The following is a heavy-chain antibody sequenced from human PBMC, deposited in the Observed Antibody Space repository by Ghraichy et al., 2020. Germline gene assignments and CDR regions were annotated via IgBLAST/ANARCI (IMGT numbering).Heavy chain of an antibody. J-gene: IGHJ3*02. D-gene: IGHD3-22*01. CDR3: ASTYYYDSSGYYFAFDI. V-gene: IGHV4-59*01. CDR2: IYYSGST. Sequence: LSLTCTVSGGSISSYYWSWIRQPPGKGLEWIGYIYYSGSTNYNPSLKSRVTISVDTSKNQFSLKLSSVTAADTAVYYCASTYYYDSSGYYFAFDIWGQGTMVTVSS. CDR1: GGSISSYY.